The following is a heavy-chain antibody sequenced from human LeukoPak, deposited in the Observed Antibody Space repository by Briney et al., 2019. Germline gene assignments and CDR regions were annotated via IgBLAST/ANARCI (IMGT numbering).Heavy chain of an antibody. J-gene: IGHJ4*02. D-gene: IGHD1-26*01. V-gene: IGHV4-59*01. CDR1: GGSISSYY. CDR2: IYYSGST. CDR3: ARAPIVGGHFDY. Sequence: SETLSLTCTVSGGSISSYYWSWIRQPPGKGLEWIGYIYYSGSTNYNPSLKSRVTISVDTSKNQFSLKLSSVTAADTAVYYCARAPIVGGHFDYWGQGTLVTVSS.